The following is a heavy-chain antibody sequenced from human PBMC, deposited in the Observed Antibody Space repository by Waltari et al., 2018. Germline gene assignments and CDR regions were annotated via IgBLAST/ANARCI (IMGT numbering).Heavy chain of an antibody. V-gene: IGHV4-34*01. CDR1: GGSFSAYS. CDR3: ARGNDDYGGNSGGLDY. CDR2: INHSGST. Sequence: QVQLQQWGAGLFTPSETLSLTCAVHGGSFSAYSWHCNRQPPGKGLEWIGEINHSGSTNYNPSLKSRVTISVDTSKNQFSLKLSSVTAADTAVYYCARGNDDYGGNSGGLDYWGQGTLVTVSS. D-gene: IGHD4-17*01. J-gene: IGHJ4*02.